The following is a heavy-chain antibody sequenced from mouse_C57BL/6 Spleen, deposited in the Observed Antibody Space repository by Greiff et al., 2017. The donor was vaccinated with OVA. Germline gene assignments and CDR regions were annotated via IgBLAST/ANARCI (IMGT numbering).Heavy chain of an antibody. J-gene: IGHJ3*01. Sequence: QVQLQQSGAELVRPGASVTLSCKASGYTFTDYEMHWVKQTPVHGLEWIGAIDPETGGTAYNQKFTGKAILTADKSSSTVYMELRSLTSEDSAVFYCTYYSGSGYGGFAYGGQGTLVTVSA. CDR2: IDPETGGT. V-gene: IGHV1-15*01. D-gene: IGHD1-1*01. CDR1: GYTFTDYE. CDR3: TYYSGSGYGGFAY.